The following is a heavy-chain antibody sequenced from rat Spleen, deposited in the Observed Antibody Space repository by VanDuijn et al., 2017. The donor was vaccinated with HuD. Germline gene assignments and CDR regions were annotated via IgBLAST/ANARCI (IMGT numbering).Heavy chain of an antibody. CDR3: TRRGITHYFDH. CDR1: GFTFSNSY. J-gene: IGHJ3*01. Sequence: EVQLVESGGGLVQPGRSMKLSCVASGFTFSNSYMAWVRQAPTKGLEWVASISTSGGHTYYRDSVKGRFTLSRDNAKSTLYLQMDSLRSEDTATYYCTRRGITHYFDHWGQGTLVTVSS. D-gene: IGHD3-5*01. CDR2: ISTSGGHT. V-gene: IGHV5-25*01.